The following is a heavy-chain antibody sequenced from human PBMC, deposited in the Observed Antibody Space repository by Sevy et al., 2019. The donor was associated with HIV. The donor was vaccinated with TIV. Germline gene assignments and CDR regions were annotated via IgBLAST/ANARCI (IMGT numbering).Heavy chain of an antibody. V-gene: IGHV4-59*01. Sequence: SETLSLTCTVSGGSMGSYYWTWIRQPPGKGLEWIGYLYDTGSTNYNPSLESRVTISIDTSKNQLSLNLSYVTAADTAVYYCAREGGLVDYGMDVWGQGITVTVSS. CDR3: AREGGLVDYGMDV. CDR1: GGSMGSYY. CDR2: LYDTGST. D-gene: IGHD3-9*01. J-gene: IGHJ6*02.